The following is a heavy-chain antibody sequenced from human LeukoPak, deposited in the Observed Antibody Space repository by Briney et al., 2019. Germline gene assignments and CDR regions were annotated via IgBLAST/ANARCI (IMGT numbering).Heavy chain of an antibody. CDR3: ARERQWLGSPEYFQH. CDR2: IKQDGSEK. D-gene: IGHD6-19*01. V-gene: IGHV3-7*01. Sequence: PGGSLRLSCAASGFTFSSYWMSWVRQAPGEGLEWVANIKQDGSEKYYVDSVKGRFTISRDNAKNSLYLQMNSLRAEDTAVYYCARERQWLGSPEYFQHWGQGTLVTVSS. J-gene: IGHJ1*01. CDR1: GFTFSSYW.